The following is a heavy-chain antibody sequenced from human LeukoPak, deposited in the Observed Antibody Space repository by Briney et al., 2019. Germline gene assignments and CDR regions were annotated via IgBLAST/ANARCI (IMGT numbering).Heavy chain of an antibody. CDR3: ARGYCSSASCYIPSPYYMDV. V-gene: IGHV4-59*01. CDR2: IFYSGST. D-gene: IGHD2-2*02. Sequence: SETLSLTCTVSGGSISSYYWGWIRQPPGKGLEWIADIFYSGSTNYNPSLKSRVTMSVDTSTHQFSLKLSSVTAADTAVYYCARGYCSSASCYIPSPYYMDVWGKGTTVTVSS. J-gene: IGHJ6*03. CDR1: GGSISSYY.